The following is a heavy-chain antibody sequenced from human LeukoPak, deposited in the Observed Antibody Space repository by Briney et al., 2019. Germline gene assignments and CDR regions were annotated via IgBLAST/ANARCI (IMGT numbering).Heavy chain of an antibody. J-gene: IGHJ4*02. V-gene: IGHV4-31*03. D-gene: IGHD2-15*01. Sequence: PSETLSLTCTVSGGSISSGGYYWIWIRQHPGKGLEWIGYIYYSGSTYYNPSLKSRVTISVDTSKNQFSLKLSSVTAADTAVYYCARAGGYCSGGSCYEDYWGQGTLVTVSS. CDR3: ARAGGYCSGGSCYEDY. CDR1: GGSISSGGYY. CDR2: IYYSGST.